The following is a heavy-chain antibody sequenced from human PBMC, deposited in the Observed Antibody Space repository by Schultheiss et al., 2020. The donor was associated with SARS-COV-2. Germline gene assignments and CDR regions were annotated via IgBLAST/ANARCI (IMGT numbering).Heavy chain of an antibody. V-gene: IGHV3-21*01. CDR1: GFTFSSYS. CDR2: ISGSGGST. J-gene: IGHJ4*02. CDR3: ARVRATVKGGNYFDY. Sequence: GGSLRLSCAASGFTFSSYSMNWVRQAPGKGLEWVSAISGSGGSTYYADSVKGRFTISRDNAKNSLYLQMNSLRAEDTAVYYCARVRATVKGGNYFDYWGQGTLVTVSS. D-gene: IGHD4-17*01.